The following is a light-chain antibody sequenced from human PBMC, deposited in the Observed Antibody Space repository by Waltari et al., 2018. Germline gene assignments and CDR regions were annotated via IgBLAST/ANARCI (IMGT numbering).Light chain of an antibody. J-gene: IGLJ3*02. CDR1: SSGIGSYNV. CDR2: GVN. Sequence: QSALTQPASVSGSRGQSITISCTGSSSGIGSYNVVSCYQHHPGKAPKLLIYGVNNRPSGVSNRFSGSKSGNTASLTISGLQAEDEADYYCSSYAGSVVFGGGTKLTVL. CDR3: SSYAGSVV. V-gene: IGLV2-23*02.